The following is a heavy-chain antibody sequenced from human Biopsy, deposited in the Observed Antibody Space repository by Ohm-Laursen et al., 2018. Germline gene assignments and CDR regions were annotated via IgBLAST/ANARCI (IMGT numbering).Heavy chain of an antibody. Sequence: SLRLSCTASGFTVSNKYMSWVRQAPGKGLEWVSVIYTGGTTHYADSVRGRFTISRDNSKNTLYLQMNSLRAEDTAVYYCARNHCTNGVCLGVYFDYWGQGTLVTVSS. D-gene: IGHD2-8*01. V-gene: IGHV3-53*01. CDR2: IYTGGTT. J-gene: IGHJ4*02. CDR3: ARNHCTNGVCLGVYFDY. CDR1: GFTVSNKY.